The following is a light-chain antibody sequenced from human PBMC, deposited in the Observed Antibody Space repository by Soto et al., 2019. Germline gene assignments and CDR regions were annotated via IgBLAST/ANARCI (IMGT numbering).Light chain of an antibody. CDR1: QSIRSF. Sequence: DIQMTQSPSSLSASVGDRGTITCRASQSIRSFLTWFQQKPGKAPKLLIYGASSLHSGVPSRFSGSGSGTDFTLTISSLQPEDFATYYCQQNYNAPPYTFGQGTKLEI. CDR3: QQNYNAPPYT. J-gene: IGKJ2*01. CDR2: GAS. V-gene: IGKV1-39*01.